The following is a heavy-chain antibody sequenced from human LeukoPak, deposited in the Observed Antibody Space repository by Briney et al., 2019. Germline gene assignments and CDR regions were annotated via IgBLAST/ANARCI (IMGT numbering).Heavy chain of an antibody. D-gene: IGHD3-3*01. CDR1: GFTFSSYA. CDR3: AKGWEFRVVIPAAVS. V-gene: IGHV3-23*01. J-gene: IGHJ5*02. CDR2: ISGSGGST. Sequence: GGSLRLSCAASGFTFSSYAMSWVRQAPGKGLEWVSAISGSGGSTYYADSVKGRFTISRDNSKNTLYLQMNSLRAEDTAVYFCAKGWEFRVVIPAAVSWGQGTLVTVSS.